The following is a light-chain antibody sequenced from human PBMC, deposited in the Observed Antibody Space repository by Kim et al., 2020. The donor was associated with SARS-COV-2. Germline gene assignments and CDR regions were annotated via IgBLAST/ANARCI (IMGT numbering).Light chain of an antibody. V-gene: IGKV1-17*01. Sequence: DIQMTQSPFSLSASVGDRVTITCRASQDIRNDLGWYQQNPGRAPKRLIYGASSLQSGVPSRFSGSGSGTEFTLTISSLQPEDFATYFCLQHNTYPLTFGQATRLEIK. J-gene: IGKJ5*01. CDR3: LQHNTYPLT. CDR1: QDIRND. CDR2: GAS.